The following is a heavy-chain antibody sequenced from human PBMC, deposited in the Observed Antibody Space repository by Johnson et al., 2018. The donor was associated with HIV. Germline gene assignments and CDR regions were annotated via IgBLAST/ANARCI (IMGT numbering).Heavy chain of an antibody. Sequence: VQLVESGGGLIQPGGSLRLSCAASGFTVSSNYMSWVRQAPGKGLEWVSVIYSGGTIYYADSVKGRFTISRDNAKNSLYLQMNSLRAEDTAVYYCARDQRITMMANTRDAFDICGQGTMVTVSS. V-gene: IGHV3-53*01. D-gene: IGHD3-22*01. CDR3: ARDQRITMMANTRDAFDI. CDR2: IYSGGTI. J-gene: IGHJ3*02. CDR1: GFTVSSNY.